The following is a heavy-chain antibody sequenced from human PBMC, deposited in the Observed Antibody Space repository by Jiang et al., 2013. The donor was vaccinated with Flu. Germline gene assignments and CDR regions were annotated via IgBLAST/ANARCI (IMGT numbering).Heavy chain of an antibody. J-gene: IGHJ6*02. CDR2: IIPIFGKA. CDR1: GGTFSNYV. V-gene: IGHV1-69*01. CDR3: ARETHGDYVPGDYYVLDV. D-gene: IGHD4-17*01. Sequence: GAEVKKPGSSVKVSCKASGGTFSNYVISWVRQAPGQGLEWMGGIIPIFGKANYAQKFQGRVIITADESTNTAYMEVSSLRYDDTAVYYCARETHGDYVPGDYYVLDVWGQGTTVTVSS.